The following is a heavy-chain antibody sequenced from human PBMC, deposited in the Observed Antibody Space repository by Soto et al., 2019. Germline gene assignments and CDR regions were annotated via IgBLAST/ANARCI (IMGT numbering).Heavy chain of an antibody. D-gene: IGHD5-18*01. CDR2: IYYSGST. Sequence: SETLSLTCTVSGGSISSGGYYWSWIRQHPGKGLEWIGYIYYSGSTYYNPSLKSRVTISVDTSKNQFSLKLSSVTAADTAVYYCASDRYSYGVFDYWGQGTLVTVSS. V-gene: IGHV4-31*03. CDR1: GGSISSGGYY. CDR3: ASDRYSYGVFDY. J-gene: IGHJ4*02.